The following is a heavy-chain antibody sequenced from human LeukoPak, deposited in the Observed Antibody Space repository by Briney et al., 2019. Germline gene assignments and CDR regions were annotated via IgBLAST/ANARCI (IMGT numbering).Heavy chain of an antibody. CDR1: GYTLTELS. J-gene: IGHJ4*02. CDR3: ATRKPYYYDSSGYTYDY. V-gene: IGHV1-24*01. Sequence: ASVKVSCEVSGYTLTELSMNWVRQAPGKGLEWMGGFDAEDGETIYAQKFQGRVTMTEDTSTDTAYMELSSLRSQDTAVYYCATRKPYYYDSSGYTYDYWGQGTLVTVSS. D-gene: IGHD3-22*01. CDR2: FDAEDGET.